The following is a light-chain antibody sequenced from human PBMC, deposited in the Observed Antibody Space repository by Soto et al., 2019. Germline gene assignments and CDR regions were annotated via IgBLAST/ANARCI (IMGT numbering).Light chain of an antibody. CDR1: QSVSSSY. J-gene: IGKJ1*01. CDR3: QQYGSSRA. CDR2: GAS. V-gene: IGKV3-20*01. Sequence: ELVLPQSPGTLSLSPGERATLSCRASQSVSSSYLACYQQKPGQAPRLLIYGASSRDTGIPDRFSGSGSGTDFTLTISRPEPEDFAVYYCQQYGSSRAFGQGTKVEIK.